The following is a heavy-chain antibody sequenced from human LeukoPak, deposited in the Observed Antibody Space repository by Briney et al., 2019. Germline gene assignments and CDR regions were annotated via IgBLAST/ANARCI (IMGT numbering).Heavy chain of an antibody. D-gene: IGHD3-16*01. Sequence: GGSLRLSCAASEFTFSSYGMHWVRQAPGKGLEWVAVISYDGSNQYYADTMKGRFTISRDNSKNTLYLQMNSLRAEDTAVYYCTTNQIMIREYYFDYWGQGTLVTVSS. CDR1: EFTFSSYG. CDR3: TTNQIMIREYYFDY. J-gene: IGHJ4*02. CDR2: ISYDGSNQ. V-gene: IGHV3-30*03.